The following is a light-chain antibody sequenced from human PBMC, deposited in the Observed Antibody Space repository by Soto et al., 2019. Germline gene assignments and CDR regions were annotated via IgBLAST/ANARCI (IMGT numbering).Light chain of an antibody. Sequence: EIVLTQYPGTLSLSPGERATLSCRASQGVSSSYLAWYQQKPGQAPRLLIFGASSRATGIPDRFSGSGSGTDFTLTISSLETEDFAVYYCQQYGSSPSYTFGQGTKLEIK. V-gene: IGKV3-20*01. J-gene: IGKJ2*01. CDR3: QQYGSSPSYT. CDR1: QGVSSSY. CDR2: GAS.